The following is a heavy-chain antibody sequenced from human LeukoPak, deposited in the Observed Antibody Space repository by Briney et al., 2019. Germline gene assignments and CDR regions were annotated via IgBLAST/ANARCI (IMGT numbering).Heavy chain of an antibody. CDR2: IYTSGST. D-gene: IGHD2-2*01. Sequence: PSETLSLTCTVSGGSISSYYWSWIRQPAGKGLEWIGRIYTSGSTNYNPSLKSRVTISVDTSKNQFSLKLSSVTAADTAVYYCARLNVIVVVPAATYHDAFDIWGQGTMVTVSS. CDR1: GGSISSYY. CDR3: ARLNVIVVVPAATYHDAFDI. V-gene: IGHV4-4*07. J-gene: IGHJ3*02.